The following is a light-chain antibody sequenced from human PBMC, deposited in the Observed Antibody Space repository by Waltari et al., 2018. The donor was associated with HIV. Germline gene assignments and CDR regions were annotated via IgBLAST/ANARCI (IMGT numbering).Light chain of an antibody. CDR3: CSYAGSSNWV. CDR2: EGI. CDR1: SSDVGRYNL. V-gene: IGLV2-23*01. Sequence: QSALTQPAPVSGSPGQSITISCTASSSDVGRYNLVSWYQQHPGKAPKLIIYEGINRPSGVSNRFSGSKSGNTASLTISGLQAEDEADDYCCSYAGSSNWVFGGGTKLTVL. J-gene: IGLJ3*02.